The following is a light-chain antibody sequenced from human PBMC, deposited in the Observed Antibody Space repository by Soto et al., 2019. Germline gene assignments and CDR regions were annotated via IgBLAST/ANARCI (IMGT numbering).Light chain of an antibody. V-gene: IGKV3-15*01. Sequence: EKVMTESPATLSVSPGERATLSCRASQSVSRDLAWYQQKPGQAPRLLIYGASTRATGIPARFSGSGSGTEFTLIISSLQSEDFAVYFCQQYNNWPWPFGQGTRWIS. CDR3: QQYNNWPWP. CDR2: GAS. J-gene: IGKJ1*01. CDR1: QSVSRD.